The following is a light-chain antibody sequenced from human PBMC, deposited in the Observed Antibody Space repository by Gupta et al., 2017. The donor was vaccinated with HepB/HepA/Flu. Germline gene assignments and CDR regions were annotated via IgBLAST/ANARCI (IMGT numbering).Light chain of an antibody. J-gene: IGKJ4*01. Sequence: DIVLINPSQSLAVSPGERVTINCKSSQSSFYSSNNKNYLAWYQQKPGQPPKLLIYWASTRESGVPDRFSGSGSGTDFTLTISSLQADDVAVYYCQQHDNTPYTFGRGTKVEIK. CDR1: QSSFYSSNNKNY. CDR2: WAS. V-gene: IGKV4-1*01. CDR3: QQHDNTPYT.